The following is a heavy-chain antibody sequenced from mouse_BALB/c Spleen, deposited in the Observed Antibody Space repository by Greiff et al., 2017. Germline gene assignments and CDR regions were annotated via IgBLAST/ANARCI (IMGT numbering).Heavy chain of an antibody. V-gene: IGHV5-9-4*01. J-gene: IGHJ3*01. CDR1: GFTFSSYA. CDR2: ISSGGSYT. D-gene: IGHD4-1*01. CDR3: ARDEDETGTAWFAY. Sequence: EVMLVESGGGLVKPGGSLKLSCAASGFTFSSYAMSWVRQSPEKRLEWVAEISSGGSYTYYPDTVTGRFTISRDNAKNTLYLEMSSLRSEDTAMYYCARDEDETGTAWFAYWGQGTLVTVSA.